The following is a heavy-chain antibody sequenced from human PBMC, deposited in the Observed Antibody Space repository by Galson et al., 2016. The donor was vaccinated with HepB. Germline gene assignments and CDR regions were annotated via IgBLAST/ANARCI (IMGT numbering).Heavy chain of an antibody. CDR2: IYWDDDK. CDR1: GFSLSATTVG. CDR3: ARSASDDDDVGRGSWFGP. D-gene: IGHD1-1*01. J-gene: IGHJ5*02. V-gene: IGHV2-5*02. Sequence: PALVKPTQTLTLTCTFSGFSLSATTVGVAWIRQPPGKALEWLALIYWDDDKRYSPSLKSRLTLTKDTSKNQVVLTITNMDPVDTATYYCARSASDDDDVGRGSWFGPWGHGTLVTVSS.